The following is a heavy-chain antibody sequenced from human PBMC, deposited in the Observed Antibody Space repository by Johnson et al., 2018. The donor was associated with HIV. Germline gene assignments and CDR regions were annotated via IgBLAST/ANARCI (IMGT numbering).Heavy chain of an antibody. Sequence: QMLLVESGGGLVQPGGSLRLSCAASGFIVSGNHMNWVRQAPGKGLEWVVVLSYDGRNKYYEDAVKGRFTIARDNSKNTLYLQMNSLRAEDTAVYYCASFVVVVAATGAFDICGQGTMVTVSS. D-gene: IGHD2-15*01. CDR2: LSYDGRNK. CDR3: ASFVVVVAATGAFDI. J-gene: IGHJ3*02. V-gene: IGHV3-30*03. CDR1: GFIVSGNH.